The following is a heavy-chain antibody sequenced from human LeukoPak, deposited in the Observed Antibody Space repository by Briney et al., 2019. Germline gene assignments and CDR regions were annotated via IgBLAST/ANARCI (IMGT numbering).Heavy chain of an antibody. V-gene: IGHV3-23*01. J-gene: IGHJ4*02. CDR2: IVGSGGTT. CDR1: GFTFSTYA. CDR3: AKDREATYLWGFLDY. Sequence: GGSLRLSCAASGFTFSTYAMSWVRQAPGEGREWVSAIVGSGGTTYCADFVKGRFTISRDNSKNTLHLQMSSLRAEDTAIYYCAKDREATYLWGFLDYWGQGTLVTVSS. D-gene: IGHD5-24*01.